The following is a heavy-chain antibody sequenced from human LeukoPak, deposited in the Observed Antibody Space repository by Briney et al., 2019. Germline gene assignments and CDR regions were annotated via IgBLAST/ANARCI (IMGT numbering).Heavy chain of an antibody. CDR2: ISYYNDNT. Sequence: ASVKVSCKASGYTFTNFGITWVRQAPGQGLEWMGWISYYNDNTDYAQMLQGRVTMTTDTFTSTAYMELRSLRSDDTAMYYCARDPGYCSAATCANWFDPWGQGTLVTVSS. CDR1: GYTFTNFG. V-gene: IGHV1-18*01. D-gene: IGHD2-15*01. J-gene: IGHJ5*02. CDR3: ARDPGYCSAATCANWFDP.